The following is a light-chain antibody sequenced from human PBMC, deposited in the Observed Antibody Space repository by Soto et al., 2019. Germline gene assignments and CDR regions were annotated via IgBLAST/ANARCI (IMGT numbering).Light chain of an antibody. CDR2: EVS. CDR1: TSDVGRYNF. Sequence: QSGLTQPPAASGSPGQSVTISCTGTTSDVGRYNFVSWYQHHPGKAPKVIIYEVSERPSGVPDRFSGSKSGNTASLTVSGLQAEDEAYYYCSSYADITNYVFRTGPTVTVL. J-gene: IGLJ1*01. CDR3: SSYADITNYV. V-gene: IGLV2-8*01.